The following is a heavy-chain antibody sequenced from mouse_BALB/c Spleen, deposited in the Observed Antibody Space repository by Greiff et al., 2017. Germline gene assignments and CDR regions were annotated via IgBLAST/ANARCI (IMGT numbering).Heavy chain of an antibody. CDR3: ARSGRYDVFDY. V-gene: IGHV14-1*02. CDR1: GFNIKDYY. J-gene: IGHJ2*01. D-gene: IGHD2-14*01. Sequence: VQLKQSGAELVRPGALVKLSCKASGFNIKDYYMHWVKQRPEQGLEWIGWIDPENGNTIYDPKFQGKASITADTSSNTAYLQLSSLTSEDTAVYYCARSGRYDVFDYWGQGTTLTVSS. CDR2: IDPENGNT.